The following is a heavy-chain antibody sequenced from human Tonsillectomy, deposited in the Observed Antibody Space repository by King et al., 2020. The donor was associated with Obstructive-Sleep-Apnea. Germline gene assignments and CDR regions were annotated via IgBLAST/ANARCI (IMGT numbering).Heavy chain of an antibody. CDR1: GYTVTSYD. J-gene: IGHJ4*02. CDR2: INPSGGST. V-gene: IGHV1-46*01. Sequence: GGGVKKAGGSVEVSGKASGYTVTSYDMHWVRQAPGQGLEWRGIINPSGGSTSYGQKFQGRVTMTRDTPTSTVYMELSSMRSEATAVYYCASAPGGIYYDSSGYYDYWGQGTLVTVSS. CDR3: ASAPGGIYYDSSGYYDY. D-gene: IGHD3-22*01.